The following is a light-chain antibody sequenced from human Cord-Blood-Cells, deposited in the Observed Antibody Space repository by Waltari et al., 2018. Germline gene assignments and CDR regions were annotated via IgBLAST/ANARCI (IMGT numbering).Light chain of an antibody. Sequence: QSALTQPASVSGSPGQSITISCTRTSSDGGGYNLVSWYQQHPGKAPKLMIYEGSKRPSGVSNRFSGSKSGNTASLTISGLQAEDEADYYCCSYAGSSTWVFGGGTKLTVL. J-gene: IGLJ3*02. CDR2: EGS. CDR3: CSYAGSSTWV. CDR1: SSDGGGYNL. V-gene: IGLV2-23*01.